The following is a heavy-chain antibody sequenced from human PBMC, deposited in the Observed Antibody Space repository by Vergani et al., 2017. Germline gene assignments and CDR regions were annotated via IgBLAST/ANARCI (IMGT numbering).Heavy chain of an antibody. V-gene: IGHV4-30-4*08. CDR1: GGSISSGDHC. CDR2: IFYSGTT. J-gene: IGHJ6*02. D-gene: IGHD6-19*01. CDR3: ARDVGSGCPDYYYYGMDV. Sequence: QVQLQESGPGVVKPSQTLSLTCAVSGGSISSGDHCWTWIRQRPGKGLEWIGYIFYSGTTYDNPSLKSRVTISVDTSKNQFSLKLSSVTAADTAVYYCARDVGSGCPDYYYYGMDVWGQGTTVTVSS.